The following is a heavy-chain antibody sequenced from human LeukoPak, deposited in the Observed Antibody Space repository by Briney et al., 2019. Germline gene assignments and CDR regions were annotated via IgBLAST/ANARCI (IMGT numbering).Heavy chain of an antibody. CDR2: IKQDGSEK. CDR1: GSNSSSHW. CDR3: ARGGQLGSLDY. D-gene: IGHD6-13*01. Sequence: GGSLRLSCAPSGSNSSSHWMTWVRQAPGKGLEWLANIKQDGSEKYYVDSVKGRFTISRDNTKSSLILQMNGLRADDTALYYCARGGQLGSLDYWGQGTLVTVSS. J-gene: IGHJ4*02. V-gene: IGHV3-7*01.